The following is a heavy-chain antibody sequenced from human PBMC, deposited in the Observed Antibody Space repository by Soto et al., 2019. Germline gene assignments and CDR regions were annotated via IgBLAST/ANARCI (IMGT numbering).Heavy chain of an antibody. CDR2: TYYRSKWYN. D-gene: IGHD3-22*01. CDR1: GDSVSSNSAA. J-gene: IGHJ4*02. CDR3: ARALDSSGYSAIAPDY. Sequence: PSQTLSLTCAISGDSVSSNSAAWNWIRQSPSRGLEWLGRTYYRSKWYNDYAVSVKSRITINPDTSKNQFSLQLNSVTPEDTAVYYCARALDSSGYSAIAPDYWGQGTLVTVYS. V-gene: IGHV6-1*01.